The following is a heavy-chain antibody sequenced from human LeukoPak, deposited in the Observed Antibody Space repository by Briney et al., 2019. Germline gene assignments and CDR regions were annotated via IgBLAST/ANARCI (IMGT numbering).Heavy chain of an antibody. V-gene: IGHV1-2*06. Sequence: ASVKDSCKASVYTFTGYYMHWVRQAPGQGLEWMGRINPNSGGTNYAQKFQGRVTMTRDTSISTAYMELSSLRSDDTAVYYCARPADITMIVVASRGVDYWGQGTLVTVS. CDR1: VYTFTGYY. J-gene: IGHJ4*02. D-gene: IGHD3-22*01. CDR2: INPNSGGT. CDR3: ARPADITMIVVASRGVDY.